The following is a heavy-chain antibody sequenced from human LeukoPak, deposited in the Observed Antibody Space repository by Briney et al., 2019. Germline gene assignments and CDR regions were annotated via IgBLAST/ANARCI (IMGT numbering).Heavy chain of an antibody. J-gene: IGHJ4*02. CDR2: ISAYNGNT. CDR3: ARDLAAAGMSLDLDY. D-gene: IGHD6-13*01. Sequence: GASVKVSCKASGYTFTSYGISWVRQAPGQGLEWMGWISAYNGNTNYAQKLQGRVTMTTDTSTSTAYMELRSLRSDDTAVYYCARDLAAAGMSLDLDYWGQGTLVTVSS. CDR1: GYTFTSYG. V-gene: IGHV1-18*01.